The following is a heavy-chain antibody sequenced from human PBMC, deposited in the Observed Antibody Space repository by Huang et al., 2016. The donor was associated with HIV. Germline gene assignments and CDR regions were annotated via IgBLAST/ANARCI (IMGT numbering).Heavy chain of an antibody. CDR3: ARKFGRDFDY. J-gene: IGHJ4*02. CDR2: VSPFNGDT. Sequence: QVKLVQSGAEVKKPGASVKVSCKTSGYTFSGYAITWGRQAPGQGLEWMGWVSPFNGDTNYVQNLQGRVTMTTDMSTTTAYMELRSLTSDDTAIYYCARKFGRDFDYWGQGTLVTVSS. CDR1: GYTFSGYA. D-gene: IGHD3-16*01. V-gene: IGHV1-18*01.